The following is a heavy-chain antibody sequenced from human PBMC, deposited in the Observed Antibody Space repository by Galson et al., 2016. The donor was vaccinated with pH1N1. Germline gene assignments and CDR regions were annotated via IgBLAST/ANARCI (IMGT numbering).Heavy chain of an antibody. J-gene: IGHJ4*02. D-gene: IGHD1-1*01. CDR3: ARANNLDY. V-gene: IGHV3-9*01. Sequence: SLRLSCAASGFTFDDYAMHWVRQAPGKGLEWVSGISWNSGSIGYADSVKGRFTISRDNAKNSLYLQMNSMRAEDTAVYYCARANNLDYWGQGTLVTVSS. CDR1: GFTFDDYA. CDR2: ISWNSGSI.